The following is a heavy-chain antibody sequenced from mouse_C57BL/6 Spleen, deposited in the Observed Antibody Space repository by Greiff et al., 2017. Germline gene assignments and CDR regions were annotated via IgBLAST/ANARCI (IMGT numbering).Heavy chain of an antibody. CDR1: GYTFTDYY. Sequence: VQLQQSGPELVKPGASVKISCKASGYTFTDYYMNWVKQSHGKSLEWIGDINPNNGGTSYNQKFKGKATLTVDKSSSTAYMELRSLTSEDSAVYYCATYYSNYGFFAYWGQGTLVTVSA. CDR3: ATYYSNYGFFAY. CDR2: INPNNGGT. V-gene: IGHV1-26*01. D-gene: IGHD2-5*01. J-gene: IGHJ3*01.